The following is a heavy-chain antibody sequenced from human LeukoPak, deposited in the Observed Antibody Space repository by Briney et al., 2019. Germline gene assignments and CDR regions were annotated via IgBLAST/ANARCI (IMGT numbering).Heavy chain of an antibody. Sequence: SETLSLTCTVSGGSISSYYWSWIRQPPGKGLEWIGYIYYSGSTNYNPSLKSRVTISVDTSKNQFSLNLTSVTAADTAVYYCARLPGSSHGYYFDYWGQGTLVTVSS. J-gene: IGHJ4*02. CDR1: GGSISSYY. V-gene: IGHV4-59*08. D-gene: IGHD5-18*01. CDR2: IYYSGST. CDR3: ARLPGSSHGYYFDY.